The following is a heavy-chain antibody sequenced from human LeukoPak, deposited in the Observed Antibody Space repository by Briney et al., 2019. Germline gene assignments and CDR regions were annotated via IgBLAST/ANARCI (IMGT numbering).Heavy chain of an antibody. J-gene: IGHJ3*02. Sequence: PGGSLTLSCAASGFSFSIYSTSWVRQAPGKGLEWVSSIHSSNSYIYYADSVKGRFTISRDNAKNSLYLQRNSLRAEDTAVYYCARGEFMVRGVIGAFDIWGQGTMVTVSS. CDR1: GFSFSIYS. CDR2: IHSSNSYI. D-gene: IGHD3-10*01. CDR3: ARGEFMVRGVIGAFDI. V-gene: IGHV3-21*04.